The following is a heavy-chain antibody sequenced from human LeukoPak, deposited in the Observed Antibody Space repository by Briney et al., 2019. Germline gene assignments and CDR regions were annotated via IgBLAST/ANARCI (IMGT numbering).Heavy chain of an antibody. CDR1: GHTFSSYD. J-gene: IGHJ6*02. V-gene: IGHV1-8*01. CDR3: ARYNEGMDV. CDR2: MNPNSGNT. D-gene: IGHD5-24*01. Sequence: ASVKVSCKASGHTFSSYDTNWVRQATGQGLEWMGWMNPNSGNTGNAQKFQGRVTMTRNTSISTAYMELSSLRSEDTAVYYCARYNEGMDVWGQGTTVTVSS.